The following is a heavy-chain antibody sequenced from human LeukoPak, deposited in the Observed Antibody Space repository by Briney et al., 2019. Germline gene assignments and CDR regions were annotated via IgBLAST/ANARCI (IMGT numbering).Heavy chain of an antibody. CDR2: ISGSGGST. J-gene: IGHJ5*02. CDR3: AKDSTVTTGSNWFDP. D-gene: IGHD4-11*01. Sequence: GGSLRLSCAASGFTFSNYAMSWVRQAPGKGLEWVSAISGSGGSTYYTDSVKGRFTISRDNSKNTLNLQMNSLRAEDTAVYYCAKDSTVTTGSNWFDPWGQGTLVTVSS. CDR1: GFTFSNYA. V-gene: IGHV3-23*01.